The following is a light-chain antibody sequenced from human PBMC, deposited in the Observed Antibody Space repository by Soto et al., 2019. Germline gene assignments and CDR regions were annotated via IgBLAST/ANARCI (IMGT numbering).Light chain of an antibody. CDR2: DAS. CDR1: QSLNSW. J-gene: IGKJ1*01. Sequence: DLQMTQSPSTLSASVGDRLTITCRASQSLNSWVAWFQQKPGKAPKVLIYDASTLESGVPSRFSGSVSGTEFSLTIDSLQPDDVATYYCLRYNAFSQTFGQGTKVEI. V-gene: IGKV1-5*01. CDR3: LRYNAFSQT.